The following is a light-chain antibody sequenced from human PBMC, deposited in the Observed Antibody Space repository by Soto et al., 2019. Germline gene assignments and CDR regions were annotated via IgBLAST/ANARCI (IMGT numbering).Light chain of an antibody. J-gene: IGLJ1*01. Sequence: QSSLTQPASVSGSPGQSFTISCTGTSSDIGAYNHVSWYQQNPGKAPQLIIYEVSNRPSGLSNRFSASKSGNAASLTISGLQAEDEADYFCCSFTTSSTLVVGTGTKVTVL. CDR1: SSDIGAYNH. CDR2: EVS. V-gene: IGLV2-14*01. CDR3: CSFTTSSTLV.